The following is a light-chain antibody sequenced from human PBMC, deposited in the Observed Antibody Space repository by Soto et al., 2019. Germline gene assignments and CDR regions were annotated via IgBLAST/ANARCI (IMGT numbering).Light chain of an antibody. Sequence: EIVLTQSPGTLSLSPGERATLSCRASQSVSSTNLAWYQQKPGQAPRLLIYGASSRATGIPDRFSGGGSGTDFTLTISRLEPEDFAVYYCQQYSTSTWTFGQGTKVEIK. CDR2: GAS. CDR1: QSVSSTN. CDR3: QQYSTSTWT. J-gene: IGKJ1*01. V-gene: IGKV3-20*01.